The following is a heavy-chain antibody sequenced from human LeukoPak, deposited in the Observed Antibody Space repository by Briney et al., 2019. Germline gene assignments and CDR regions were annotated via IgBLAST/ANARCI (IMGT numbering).Heavy chain of an antibody. CDR3: AKRGDWNSRYSYYYYMDV. J-gene: IGHJ6*03. CDR1: GFSFSDYG. D-gene: IGHD1-7*01. V-gene: IGHV3-30*02. CDR2: IRYNGNGE. Sequence: GGSLRLSCAAPGFSFSDYGMLWVRQAPGKGLEWVALIRYNGNGEYYADSVKGRFTISRDNSKNTLYLQMNSLRAEDTAVYYCAKRGDWNSRYSYYYYMDVWGKGTTVTVSS.